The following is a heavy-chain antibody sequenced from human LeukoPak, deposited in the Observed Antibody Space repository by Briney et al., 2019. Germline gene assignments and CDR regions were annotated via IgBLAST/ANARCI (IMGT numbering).Heavy chain of an antibody. CDR1: GGSFSGYY. CDR3: ARGAYVTGTFFIDY. Sequence: PSETLSLTCAVYGGSFSGYYWSWIRQPPGKGREWIGEINHSGSTNYNPSLKSRVTISVDTSKNQFSLKLSSVTAADTAVYYCARGAYVTGTFFIDYWGQGTLVTVSS. J-gene: IGHJ4*02. CDR2: INHSGST. D-gene: IGHD1-1*01. V-gene: IGHV4-34*01.